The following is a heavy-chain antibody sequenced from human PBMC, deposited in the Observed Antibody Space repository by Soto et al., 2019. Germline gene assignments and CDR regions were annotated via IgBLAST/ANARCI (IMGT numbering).Heavy chain of an antibody. CDR3: ATTPYYDFWSGLPPFDY. V-gene: IGHV3-23*01. Sequence: PGGSLRLSCGASGFSFSSYAMSWVRQAPGKGLEWVSAISGSGGSTYYADSVKGRFTISRDNSKNTLYLQMNSLRAEDTAVYYCATTPYYDFWSGLPPFDYWDQGTLVTVSS. J-gene: IGHJ4*02. D-gene: IGHD3-3*01. CDR1: GFSFSSYA. CDR2: ISGSGGST.